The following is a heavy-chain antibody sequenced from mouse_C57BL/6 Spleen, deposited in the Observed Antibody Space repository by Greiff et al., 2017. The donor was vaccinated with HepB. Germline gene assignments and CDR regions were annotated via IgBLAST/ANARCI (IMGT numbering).Heavy chain of an antibody. CDR2: INPSTGGT. V-gene: IGHV1-42*01. J-gene: IGHJ4*01. CDR1: GYSFTGYY. Sequence: EVQLQQSGPELVKPGASVKISCKASGYSFTGYYMNWVKQSPEKSLEWIGEINPSTGGTTYNQKFKAKATLIVDKSSSTAYMQLKSLTSEDSACYCGARGEVRRGENAMDYWGQGTSVTVAS. D-gene: IGHD2-14*01. CDR3: ARGEVRRGENAMDY.